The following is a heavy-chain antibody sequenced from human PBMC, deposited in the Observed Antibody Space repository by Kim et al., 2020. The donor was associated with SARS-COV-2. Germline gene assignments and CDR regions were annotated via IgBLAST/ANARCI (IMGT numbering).Heavy chain of an antibody. J-gene: IGHJ5*02. CDR1: GFNFDSSI. Sequence: GGSLRLSCAASGFNFDSSIMSWVRQAPGKALEWVSSISRGGTYHVDSVKGRFVISRDISRNIVLLQMNSLRAEDTAVYYCAKASTGTLGWFDPWGRGTQVIVSS. D-gene: IGHD6-13*01. V-gene: IGHV3-23*02. CDR2: ISRGGT. CDR3: AKASTGTLGWFDP.